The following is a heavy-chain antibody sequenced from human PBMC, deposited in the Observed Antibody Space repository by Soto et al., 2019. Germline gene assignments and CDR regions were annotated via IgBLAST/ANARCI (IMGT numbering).Heavy chain of an antibody. D-gene: IGHD3-22*01. CDR2: IYYSGST. J-gene: IGHJ2*01. Sequence: QVQLQESGPGLVKPSETLSLTCTVSGGSISSYYWSWIRQPPGKGLEWIGYIYYSGSTNYNPSLKSRVTISVDTSKNQFSLKLSSVTAADTAVYYCARLPDSSGYYYRGSWYFDLWGRGTLGTVSS. CDR1: GGSISSYY. V-gene: IGHV4-59*08. CDR3: ARLPDSSGYYYRGSWYFDL.